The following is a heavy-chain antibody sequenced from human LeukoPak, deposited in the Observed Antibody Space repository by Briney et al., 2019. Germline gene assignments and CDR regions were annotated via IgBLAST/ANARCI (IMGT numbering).Heavy chain of an antibody. D-gene: IGHD4-23*01. Sequence: PGRSLRLSCAASGFTFSSYAMHWVRQAPGKGLEWVAVISYDGSNKYYADSVKGRFTISRDNSKNTLYPQMNSLRAEDAAVYYCAREDGDYGGNYDYWGQGTLVTVSS. J-gene: IGHJ4*02. V-gene: IGHV3-30-3*01. CDR2: ISYDGSNK. CDR3: AREDGDYGGNYDY. CDR1: GFTFSSYA.